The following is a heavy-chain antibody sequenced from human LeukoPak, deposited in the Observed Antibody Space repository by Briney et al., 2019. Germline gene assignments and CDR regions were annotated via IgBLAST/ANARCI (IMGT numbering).Heavy chain of an antibody. CDR2: CLYSGNT. CDR3: ARDVGDDSSGSQGGWFDP. D-gene: IGHD3-22*01. V-gene: IGHV4-39*02. CDR1: GGSIIDNNYY. Sequence: PSETLSLTCTVSGGSIIDNNYYWAWIRQPPGKGLEWIGSCLYSGNTYYNSSLESRVTISVDTSKNQFSLKLSSVTAADTAVYYCARDVGDDSSGSQGGWFDPWGQGTLVTVSS. J-gene: IGHJ5*02.